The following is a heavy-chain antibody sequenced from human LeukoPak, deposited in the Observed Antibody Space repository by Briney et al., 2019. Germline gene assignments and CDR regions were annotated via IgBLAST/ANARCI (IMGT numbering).Heavy chain of an antibody. CDR2: MYYSGST. V-gene: IGHV4-59*08. CDR3: ARQERGRYDY. J-gene: IGHJ4*02. Sequence: SETLSLTCTVSGVSISSYYWTWIRQPPGKGLQWIGYMYYSGSTKYSPSLESRVTISLDTSENHFSLKVNSVTAADTAVYYCARQERGRYDYWGQGTLVTVSS. D-gene: IGHD1-26*01. CDR1: GVSISSYY.